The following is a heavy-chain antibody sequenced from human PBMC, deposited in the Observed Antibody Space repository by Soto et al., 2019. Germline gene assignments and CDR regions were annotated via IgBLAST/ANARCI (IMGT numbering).Heavy chain of an antibody. V-gene: IGHV3-30*18. J-gene: IGHJ4*02. Sequence: QVQLVESGGGVVQPGRSLRLSCAASGFTFSHYAMHWVRQAPGKGLEWVALMSYDGSNEYYADSVKGRFTISRDNSRNTLYLQRNSLRAEDTAVYYCAKDGSHNFDYGGQGTLVTVSS. CDR3: AKDGSHNFDY. D-gene: IGHD1-26*01. CDR1: GFTFSHYA. CDR2: MSYDGSNE.